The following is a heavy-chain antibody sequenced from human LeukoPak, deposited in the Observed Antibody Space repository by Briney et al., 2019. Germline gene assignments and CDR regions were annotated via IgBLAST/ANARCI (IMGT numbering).Heavy chain of an antibody. J-gene: IGHJ4*02. V-gene: IGHV1-2*02. Sequence: ASVKVSCKASGGTFSSYAISWVRQAPGQGLEWMGWINPNSGGTNYAQKFQGRVTMTRDTSISTAYMELSRLRSDDTAVCYCARDQGIAAAGTCDYWGQGTLVTVSS. CDR3: ARDQGIAAAGTCDY. CDR1: GGTFSSYA. CDR2: INPNSGGT. D-gene: IGHD6-13*01.